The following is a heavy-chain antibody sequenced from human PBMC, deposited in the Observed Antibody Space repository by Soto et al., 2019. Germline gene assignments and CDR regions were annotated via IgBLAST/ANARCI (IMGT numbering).Heavy chain of an antibody. CDR2: IIPRSATS. Sequence: ASVKVSCKASGDTFSTYTITWMRQAPGQGLEWMGGIIPRSATSKYAQKFQGRVTITADESTSTVYMELRTLRPEDSAVYYCARKGSGVYGMDVWGQGTTVTVSS. CDR1: GDTFSTYT. J-gene: IGHJ6*02. D-gene: IGHD3-10*01. CDR3: ARKGSGVYGMDV. V-gene: IGHV1-69*13.